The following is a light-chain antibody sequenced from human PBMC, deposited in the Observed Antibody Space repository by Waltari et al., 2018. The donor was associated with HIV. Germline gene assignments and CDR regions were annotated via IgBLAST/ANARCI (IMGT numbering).Light chain of an antibody. CDR2: DDS. V-gene: IGLV3-21*04. CDR1: NVGSKS. J-gene: IGLJ2*01. Sequence: SYVLTQPPSVSVAPGKTARITCGGNNVGSKSVHWYQQKPGQAPMLVIYDDSDRHAGIPERISGSNSGNTATLTITRVEAGDEADYYCQVWDSSSDHPVFGGGTKLTVL. CDR3: QVWDSSSDHPV.